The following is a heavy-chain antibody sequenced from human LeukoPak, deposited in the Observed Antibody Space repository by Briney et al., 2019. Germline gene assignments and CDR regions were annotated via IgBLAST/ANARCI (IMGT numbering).Heavy chain of an antibody. CDR2: IYHDGST. Sequence: SETLSLTCNVLGFSISSDYYWGWIRQPPGEGLEWTATIYHDGSTYYNPSLKGRVIISLDTSKNQFSLTLTYVTAADTAVYYCAKAVVGGDCPLDYWGQGTLVTVSS. V-gene: IGHV4-38-2*02. J-gene: IGHJ4*02. CDR3: AKAVVGGDCPLDY. CDR1: GFSISSDYY. D-gene: IGHD2-21*02.